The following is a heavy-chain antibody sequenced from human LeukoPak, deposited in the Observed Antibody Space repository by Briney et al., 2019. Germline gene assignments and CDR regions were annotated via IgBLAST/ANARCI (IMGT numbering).Heavy chain of an antibody. Sequence: ASVKISCKASGYTFTSYYMHWVRQAPGQGLEWMGIINPSGGSTSYAQKFQGRVTMTRDTSISTAYMELSRLRSDDTAVYYCARASRYYYDSSGYSPLDYWGQGTLVTVSS. CDR2: INPSGGST. J-gene: IGHJ4*02. CDR3: ARASRYYYDSSGYSPLDY. V-gene: IGHV1-46*01. CDR1: GYTFTSYY. D-gene: IGHD3-22*01.